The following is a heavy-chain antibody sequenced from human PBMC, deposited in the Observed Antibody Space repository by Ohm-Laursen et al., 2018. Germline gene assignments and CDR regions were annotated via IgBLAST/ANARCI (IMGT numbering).Heavy chain of an antibody. V-gene: IGHV4-59*12. D-gene: IGHD6-19*01. CDR1: GGSFSTYY. Sequence: SETLSLTCTVSGGSFSTYYWSWIRQPPGKGQGWIGYVYYSGSTDYNPSLKSRVTMSVDTSKNQSSLKLSSLTAADTAVYYCARGFSGWWGRIGYWGQGILVTVSS. CDR2: VYYSGST. J-gene: IGHJ4*02. CDR3: ARGFSGWWGRIGY.